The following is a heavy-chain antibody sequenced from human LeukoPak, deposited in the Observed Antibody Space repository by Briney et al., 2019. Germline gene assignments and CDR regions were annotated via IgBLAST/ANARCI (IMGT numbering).Heavy chain of an antibody. CDR1: GFTVSSNY. CDR3: ARENSGGIIAEFDY. CDR2: IYSGGTT. V-gene: IGHV3-66*01. J-gene: IGHJ4*02. Sequence: GGSLRLSCAASGFTVSSNYMTWVRQAPGKGLEWVSIIYSGGTTYYADSVRGRFTISRDNSKNTLYLQMNSLRAGDTAVYYCARENSGGIIAEFDYWGQGILVTVSS. D-gene: IGHD4-23*01.